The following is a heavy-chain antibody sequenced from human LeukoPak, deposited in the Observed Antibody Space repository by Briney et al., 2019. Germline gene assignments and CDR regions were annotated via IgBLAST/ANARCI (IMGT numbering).Heavy chain of an antibody. V-gene: IGHV3-64D*06. J-gene: IGHJ5*02. D-gene: IGHD3-10*01. Sequence: GGSLRLSCSASGFTFSSSAMHWVRQAAGKGLEYVSAISSNGDDTYYADSVKGRFTISRDNSKNTLYLQMSSLRTEDTAIYYCVKDDFYYGSKRWFAPWGQGTLVTVSS. CDR1: GFTFSSSA. CDR2: ISSNGDDT. CDR3: VKDDFYYGSKRWFAP.